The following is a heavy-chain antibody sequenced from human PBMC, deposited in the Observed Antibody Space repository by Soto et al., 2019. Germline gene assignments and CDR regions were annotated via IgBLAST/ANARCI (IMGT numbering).Heavy chain of an antibody. J-gene: IGHJ3*02. CDR3: ARHGGDYVPSDAFDI. V-gene: IGHV5-51*01. D-gene: IGHD4-17*01. CDR1: GYSFTSYW. Sequence: GESLKISCKGSGYSFTSYWIGWVRQRPGKGLEWMGIIYPNASDTRYSPSFQGQVTISADKSISTAYLQWSSLKAPDTAMYYCARHGGDYVPSDAFDIWGQGTMVPVSS. CDR2: IYPNASDT.